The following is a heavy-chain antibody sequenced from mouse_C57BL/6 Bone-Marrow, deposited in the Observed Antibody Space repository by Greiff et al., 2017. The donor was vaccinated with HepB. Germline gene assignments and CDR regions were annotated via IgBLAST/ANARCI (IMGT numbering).Heavy chain of an antibody. CDR2: IYPRSGNT. CDR1: GYTFTSYG. CDR3: ARGGLFAY. Sequence: QVQLKESGAELARPGASVKLSCKASGYTFTSYGISWVKQRTGQGLEWIGEIYPRSGNTYYNEKFKGKATLTADKSSSTAYMELCSLTSEDSAVYFCARGGLFAYWGQGTLVTVSA. J-gene: IGHJ3*01. V-gene: IGHV1-81*01. D-gene: IGHD3-3*01.